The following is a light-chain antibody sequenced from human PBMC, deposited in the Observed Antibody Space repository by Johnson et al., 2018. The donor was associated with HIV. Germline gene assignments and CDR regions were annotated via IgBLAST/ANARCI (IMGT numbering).Light chain of an antibody. CDR1: SSNIGNNY. J-gene: IGLJ1*01. V-gene: IGLV1-51*01. Sequence: QSVLTQPPSVSAAPGQKVTISCSGSSSNIGNNYVSWYQQLPGTAPKLLIYDNNKRPSGISDRFSASKSGTSATLGITALQTGDEAGYYCGTWDSSLSVSYVFGMVTKVTVL. CDR3: GTWDSSLSVSYV. CDR2: DNN.